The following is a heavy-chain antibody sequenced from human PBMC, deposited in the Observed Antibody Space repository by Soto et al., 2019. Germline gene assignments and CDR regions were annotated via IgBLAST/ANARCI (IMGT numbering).Heavy chain of an antibody. D-gene: IGHD3-22*01. Sequence: PSETLSLTCAVSGGSISSGGYSWSWIRQPPGKGLEWIGYIYHSGSTYYNTSLKSRVTISVDRSKKQFSLKLSSVTAADTAVYYCARVAYYYDSSGYGLDYWGQGTLVTVSS. J-gene: IGHJ4*02. CDR2: IYHSGST. CDR1: GGSISSGGYS. CDR3: ARVAYYYDSSGYGLDY. V-gene: IGHV4-30-2*01.